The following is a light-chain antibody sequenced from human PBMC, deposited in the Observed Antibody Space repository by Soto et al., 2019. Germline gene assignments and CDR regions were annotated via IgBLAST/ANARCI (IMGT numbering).Light chain of an antibody. J-gene: IGKJ5*01. CDR2: GAS. CDR3: QQYHNWPPIT. V-gene: IGKV3-15*01. Sequence: EIVMTQSPDSLFVSRGEGATLSCRASQSVSSHLAWYQHKPGQAPRLLIYGASTRASGIPARFSGSGSETDFTLTISSLQSEDSAVYYCQQYHNWPPITFGQGTRLEIK. CDR1: QSVSSH.